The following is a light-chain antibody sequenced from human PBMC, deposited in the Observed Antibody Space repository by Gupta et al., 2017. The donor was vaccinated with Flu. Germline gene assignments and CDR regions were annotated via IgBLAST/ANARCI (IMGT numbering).Light chain of an antibody. CDR1: SSNNGINF. CDR2: KNN. J-gene: IGLJ1*01. V-gene: IGLV1-47*01. CDR3: AAWDDILSGYV. Sequence: QSMLTQPPSASGTPGQRVTISCSGRSSNNGINFVYWYQQIPGTAPKLLIFKNNQRPSGVPDRFSGSKSGTSASLAISGLLAEDEADYYCAAWDDILSGYVFGTGTKCTVL.